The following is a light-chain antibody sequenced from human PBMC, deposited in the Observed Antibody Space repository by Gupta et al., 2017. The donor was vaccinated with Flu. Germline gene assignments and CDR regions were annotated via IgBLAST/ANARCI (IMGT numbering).Light chain of an antibody. Sequence: TTITPTGTSSAVGGYDFVYCYHHHSANAHLLMFFDVSNRTAGAASRFSASNAGNTASLTISGRQAEDDADYYCTSYTSSNTWVFGGGTKLTVL. CDR3: TSYTSSNTWV. CDR1: SSAVGGYDF. J-gene: IGLJ3*02. CDR2: DVS. V-gene: IGLV2-14*03.